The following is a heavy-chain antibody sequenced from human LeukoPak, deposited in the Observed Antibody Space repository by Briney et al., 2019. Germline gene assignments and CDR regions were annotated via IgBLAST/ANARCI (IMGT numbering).Heavy chain of an antibody. Sequence: SETLSLTCTASGGSISSSSYYWGWIRQPPGKGLEWIGSIYYSGSTYYNPSLKSRVTISVDTSKNQFSLKLSSVTAADTAVYYCARLGSMYYFDYWGQGTLVTVSS. V-gene: IGHV4-39*01. J-gene: IGHJ4*02. CDR1: GGSISSSSYY. D-gene: IGHD1-26*01. CDR3: ARLGSMYYFDY. CDR2: IYYSGST.